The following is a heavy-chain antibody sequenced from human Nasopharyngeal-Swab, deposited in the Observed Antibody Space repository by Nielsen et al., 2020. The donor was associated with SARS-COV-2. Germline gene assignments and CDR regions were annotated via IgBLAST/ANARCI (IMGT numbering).Heavy chain of an antibody. CDR3: ARSITMVREVPKPSYGMDV. CDR2: INPNSGGT. J-gene: IGHJ6*02. Sequence: ASVKVSCKASGYTFTGYYMHWVRQAPGQGLEWMGRINPNSGGTNYAQKFQGRVTMTRDTSISTAYMELSRLRSDDTAMYYCARSITMVREVPKPSYGMDVWGQGTTVTVSS. D-gene: IGHD3-10*01. V-gene: IGHV1-2*06. CDR1: GYTFTGYY.